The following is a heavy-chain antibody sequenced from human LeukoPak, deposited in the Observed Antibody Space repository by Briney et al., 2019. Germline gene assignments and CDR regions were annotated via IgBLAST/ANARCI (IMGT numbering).Heavy chain of an antibody. CDR2: IYYSGST. J-gene: IGHJ5*02. V-gene: IGHV4-59*08. Sequence: SETLSLTCTVSGGSISSYYWSWIRQSPEKGLEWIGYIYYSGSTNYNPSLKSRVTISVDTSKNQFSLKVSSVSAADTAVYYCARAYSSSWYWNWFDPWGQGTLVTVSS. CDR3: ARAYSSSWYWNWFDP. D-gene: IGHD6-13*01. CDR1: GGSISSYY.